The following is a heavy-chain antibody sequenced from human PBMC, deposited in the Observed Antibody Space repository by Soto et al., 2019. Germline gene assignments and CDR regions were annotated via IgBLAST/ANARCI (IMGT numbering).Heavy chain of an antibody. CDR2: IKDGGST. CDR3: ARGQEGIVATH. Sequence: QVQLQQWGAGLLKPSETLSLTCAVNGGSLTGYYWSWIRQPPGKGLEWIGEIKDGGSTNYSPSLRTXXTXPXXTSKNQCSRRLNSVTAADTAVYFCARGQEGIVATHWDQGTLVTVSS. V-gene: IGHV4-34*01. J-gene: IGHJ4*02. D-gene: IGHD5-12*01. CDR1: GGSLTGYY.